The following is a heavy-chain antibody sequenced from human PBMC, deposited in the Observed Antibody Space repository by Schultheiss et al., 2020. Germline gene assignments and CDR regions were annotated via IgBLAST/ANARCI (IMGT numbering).Heavy chain of an antibody. Sequence: SETLSLTCTVSGGSISSYYWSWIRQPPGKGLEWIGSVYHGGSTYYNPSLKSLVTISVDTSKNQFSLKLSSVTAADTAVYYCANPGSHDSSGYYYPYYYYYGMDVWGQGTTVTVSS. CDR3: ANPGSHDSSGYYYPYYYYYGMDV. V-gene: IGHV4-59*12. J-gene: IGHJ6*02. CDR1: GGSISSYY. D-gene: IGHD3-22*01. CDR2: VYHGGST.